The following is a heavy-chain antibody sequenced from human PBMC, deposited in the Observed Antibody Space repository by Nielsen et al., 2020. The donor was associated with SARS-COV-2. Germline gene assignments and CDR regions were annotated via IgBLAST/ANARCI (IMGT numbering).Heavy chain of an antibody. D-gene: IGHD3-22*01. CDR3: ASRLYYYDSSGYPLD. V-gene: IGHV4-39*01. Sequence: SETLSLTCTVSGGSISSSSYYWGWIRQPPGKGLEWIGSIYYSGSTYYSPSLKSRVTISVDTSKNQFSLKLSSVTAADTAVYYCASRLYYYDSSGYPLDWGQGTLVTVSS. CDR1: GGSISSSSYY. J-gene: IGHJ4*02. CDR2: IYYSGST.